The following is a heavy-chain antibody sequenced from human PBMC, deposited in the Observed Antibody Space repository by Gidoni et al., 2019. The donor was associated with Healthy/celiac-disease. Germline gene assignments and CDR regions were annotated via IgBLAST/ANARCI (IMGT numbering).Heavy chain of an antibody. J-gene: IGHJ4*02. Sequence: EVQLVESGGGLVQPGGSLRLSCAASGFTVSSNYMSWVRQAPGKGLEWVSVIYSGSSTYYADSVKGRFTISRDNSKNTLYLQMNSLRAEDTAVYYCARDNSGARQYYFDYWGQGTLVTVSS. CDR2: IYSGSST. CDR1: GFTVSSNY. CDR3: ARDNSGARQYYFDY. D-gene: IGHD1-26*01. V-gene: IGHV3-66*01.